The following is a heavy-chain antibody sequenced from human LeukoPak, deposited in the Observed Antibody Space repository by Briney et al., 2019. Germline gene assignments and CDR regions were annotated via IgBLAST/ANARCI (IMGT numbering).Heavy chain of an antibody. CDR1: GFTSSSYS. J-gene: IGHJ4*02. Sequence: GGSLRLSCAASGFTSSSYSMDWVRQTPGKGLEWVSSISSSSSYIYYADSVKGRFTISRDNAKNSLYLQMNSLRAEDTAVYYCARDGGGYSGYDPDYWGQGTLVTVSS. CDR3: ARDGGGYSGYDPDY. V-gene: IGHV3-21*01. D-gene: IGHD5-12*01. CDR2: ISSSSSYI.